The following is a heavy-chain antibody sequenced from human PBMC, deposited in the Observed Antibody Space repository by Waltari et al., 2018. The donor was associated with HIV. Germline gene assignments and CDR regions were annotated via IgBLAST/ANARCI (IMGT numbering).Heavy chain of an antibody. V-gene: IGHV1-3*01. CDR1: GYTFTSYA. CDR3: ARDYLPHTVPVLWYNWFDP. CDR2: INAGNVNT. J-gene: IGHJ5*02. D-gene: IGHD4-4*01. Sequence: QVQLVQSGAEVKKPGASVKVSCKASGYTFTSYAMHWVSQAPGQRLEWMGWINAGNVNTKYSQKFQGRVTITRDTSASTAYMELSSLRSEDTAVYYCARDYLPHTVPVLWYNWFDPWGQGTLVTVSS.